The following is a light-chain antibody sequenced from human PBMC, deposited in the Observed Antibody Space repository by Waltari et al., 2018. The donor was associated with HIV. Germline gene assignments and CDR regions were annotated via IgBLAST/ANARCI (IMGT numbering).Light chain of an antibody. Sequence: HSVLTQAPPVSGAPGQRVTISCSGSSPNIGAGYDVHWYQQRPGTAPKLLIYGDTNRPSGVPDRFSGSKSGTSASLVITGLQPEDEADYYCQSFDSSLSSSVVFGGGTKLTVL. CDR1: SPNIGAGYD. V-gene: IGLV1-40*01. CDR3: QSFDSSLSSSVV. J-gene: IGLJ2*01. CDR2: GDT.